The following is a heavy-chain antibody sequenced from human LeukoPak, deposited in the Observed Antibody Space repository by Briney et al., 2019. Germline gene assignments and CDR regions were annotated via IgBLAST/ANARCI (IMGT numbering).Heavy chain of an antibody. CDR2: IIPIFGTA. CDR3: ASCRDGYNFGAFDI. D-gene: IGHD5-24*01. V-gene: IGHV1-69*05. J-gene: IGHJ3*02. CDR1: GGTFSSYA. Sequence: SEKVSCKASGGTFSSYAISWVRQAPGQGLEWMGGIIPIFGTANYAQKFQGRVTITTDESTSTAYMELSSLRSEDTAVYYCASCRDGYNFGAFDIWGQGTMVTVSS.